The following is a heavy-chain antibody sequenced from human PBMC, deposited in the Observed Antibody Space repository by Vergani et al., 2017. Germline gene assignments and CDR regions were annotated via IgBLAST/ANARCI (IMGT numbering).Heavy chain of an antibody. CDR2: ISGSGGST. V-gene: IGHV3-23*01. D-gene: IGHD5-12*01. Sequence: EVQLLESGGDLVQPGGSLRLSCAASRFTFNHYAMNWVRQAPGKGLEWVSGISGSGGSTYYAGSVKGRFTISRDSSKNTLYLQMNSLSAGDTAVYYCAKANPRNSGYDYLYYYHAMDVWGQGTTVTVSS. CDR3: AKANPRNSGYDYLYYYHAMDV. J-gene: IGHJ6*02. CDR1: RFTFNHYA.